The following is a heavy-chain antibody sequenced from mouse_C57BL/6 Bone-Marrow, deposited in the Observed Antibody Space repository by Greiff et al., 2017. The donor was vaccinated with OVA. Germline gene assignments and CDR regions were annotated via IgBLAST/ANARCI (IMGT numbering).Heavy chain of an antibody. Sequence: VQLQQPGAELVKPGASVKLSCKASGYTFTSYWMHWVKQRPGQGLEWIGMIHPNSGSTNYNEKFKSKATLTVDKSSSTAYMQLSSLTSEDSAVYYCARWGYYGSSYSLAWFAYWGQGTLVTVSA. V-gene: IGHV1-64*01. D-gene: IGHD1-1*01. CDR2: IHPNSGST. J-gene: IGHJ3*01. CDR3: ARWGYYGSSYSLAWFAY. CDR1: GYTFTSYW.